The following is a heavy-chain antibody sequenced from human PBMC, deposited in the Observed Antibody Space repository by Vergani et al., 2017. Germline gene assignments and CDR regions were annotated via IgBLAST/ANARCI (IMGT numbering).Heavy chain of an antibody. V-gene: IGHV3-9*01. D-gene: IGHD6-19*01. Sequence: EVQLVESGGGLVPPGRSLRLSCAASGFTFDDYAMHWVRQAPGKGLEWVSGISWNSGSIGYADSVKGRFTISRDNAKNSLYLQMNSLRAEDTALYYCAKGGSSGWFGYWGQGTLVTVSS. CDR3: AKGGSSGWFGY. CDR2: ISWNSGSI. J-gene: IGHJ4*02. CDR1: GFTFDDYA.